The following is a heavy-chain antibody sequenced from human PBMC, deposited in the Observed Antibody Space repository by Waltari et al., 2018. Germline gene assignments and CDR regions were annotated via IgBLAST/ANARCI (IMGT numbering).Heavy chain of an antibody. V-gene: IGHV4-38-2*01. CDR2: IYHSGST. CDR3: ARHLNWQLATN. J-gene: IGHJ4*02. D-gene: IGHD6-6*01. CDR1: GYSISSGYY. Sequence: QVQLQESGPGLVKPSETLSLTCAVSGYSISSGYYWGWIRQPPGKGLEWIGSIYHSGSTYYNPSLKSRVTISVDTSKNQFSLKLSSVTAADTAVYYCARHLNWQLATNRGQGTLVTVSS.